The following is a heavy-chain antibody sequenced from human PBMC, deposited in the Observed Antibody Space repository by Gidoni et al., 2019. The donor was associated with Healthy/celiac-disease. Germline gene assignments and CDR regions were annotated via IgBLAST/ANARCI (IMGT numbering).Heavy chain of an antibody. V-gene: IGHV3-53*01. D-gene: IGHD3-22*01. CDR1: GFTVSSNY. CDR3: ARDSGGTMIVVENYGMDV. J-gene: IGHJ6*02. Sequence: EVQLVESGGGLIQPGGSLRLSCAASGFTVSSNYMSWVRQAPGKGLEWVSVIYSGGSTYYADSVKGRFTISRDNSKNTLYLQMNSLRAEDTAVYYCARDSGGTMIVVENYGMDVWGQGTTVTVSS. CDR2: IYSGGST.